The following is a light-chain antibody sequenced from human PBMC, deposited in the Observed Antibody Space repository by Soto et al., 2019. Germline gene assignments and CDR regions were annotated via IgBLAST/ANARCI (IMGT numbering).Light chain of an antibody. V-gene: IGKV1-5*03. CDR3: QQYSTSPYA. J-gene: IGKJ1*01. Sequence: DIQMTQSPSTLSASVGDRVTITCRASQSTSTWLAWYQQRPGKTPKLLISEASKLESGVPSRFSGSGSGTGFTLTISSLQPDEFVTYYCQQYSTSPYAFGQGTKVQIK. CDR1: QSTSTW. CDR2: EAS.